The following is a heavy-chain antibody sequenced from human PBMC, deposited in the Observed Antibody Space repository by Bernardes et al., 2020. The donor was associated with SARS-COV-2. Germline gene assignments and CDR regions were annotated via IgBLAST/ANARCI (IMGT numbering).Heavy chain of an antibody. D-gene: IGHD2-8*02. CDR2: VYHIGST. CDR1: GGSITNSY. Sequence: SESLSLTCTVSGGSITNSYWRWIRQPPGKGLEWIGYVYHIGSTSYNPAPESRVTISPDTSNSQFSLRLRSVTAADTALYYCARDPGLFFTGSFYSWGQGMLVTVSS. CDR3: ARDPGLFFTGSFYS. J-gene: IGHJ4*02. V-gene: IGHV4-59*01.